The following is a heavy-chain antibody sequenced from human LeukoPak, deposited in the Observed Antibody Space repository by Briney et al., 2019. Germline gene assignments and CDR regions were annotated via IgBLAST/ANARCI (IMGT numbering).Heavy chain of an antibody. CDR2: ISGSGGSK. J-gene: IGHJ4*02. CDR3: ARLSEMLRGPEVIYYFEH. V-gene: IGHV3-23*01. D-gene: IGHD3-10*01. CDR1: GVTFCSSA. Sequence: GGAPRHSCAAAGVTFCSSARSWGRHAPGGGLEWVSGISGSGGSKYYAASVKGRFSISRDDSKNTLYLQMNSLMAEDTAVYYCARLSEMLRGPEVIYYFEHWGQGTLVTVSS.